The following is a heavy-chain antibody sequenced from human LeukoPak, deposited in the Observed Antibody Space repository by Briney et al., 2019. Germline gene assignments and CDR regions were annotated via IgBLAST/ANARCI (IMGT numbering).Heavy chain of an antibody. V-gene: IGHV1-69*05. Sequence: GASVKVSCKASGGTFSSYAISWVRQAPGQGLEWMGGIIPIFGTANYAQKFQGRVTMTRDMSTSTVYMELSSLRSEDTAVYYCARDMASDSGYDYDDYWGQGTLVTVSS. J-gene: IGHJ4*02. CDR1: GGTFSSYA. D-gene: IGHD5-12*01. CDR2: IIPIFGTA. CDR3: ARDMASDSGYDYDDY.